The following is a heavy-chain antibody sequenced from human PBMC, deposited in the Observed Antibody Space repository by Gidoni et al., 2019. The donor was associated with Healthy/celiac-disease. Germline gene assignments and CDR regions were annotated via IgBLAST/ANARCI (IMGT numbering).Heavy chain of an antibody. CDR3: ARELWGSGSYYKRKPLYYYYYYGMDV. CDR2: IIPILGRS. V-gene: IGHV1-69*04. J-gene: IGHJ6*02. CDR1: GVTFSTYA. D-gene: IGHD3-10*01. Sequence: QVQLVQSGAEVKQPGSSVKVSRQSTGVTFSTYAISWARQASGHGLELLGRIIPILGRSTYAQKFQGRVTITADKSTSTAYMELSSLRSGDTAVYYCARELWGSGSYYKRKPLYYYYYYGMDVWGQGTTVTVSS.